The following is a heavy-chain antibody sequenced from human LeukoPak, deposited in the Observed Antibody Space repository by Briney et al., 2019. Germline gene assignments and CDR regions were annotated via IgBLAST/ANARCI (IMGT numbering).Heavy chain of an antibody. CDR3: ARDRVSRGTLYGIDV. Sequence: SETLSLTCTVSGGSISSGGYYWSWIRQHPGKGLEWIGYIYYSGSTYYNPSLKSRVTISVDTSKNQFSLKLSSVTAADTAVYYCARDRVSRGTLYGIDVWGQGTTVTVSS. CDR1: GGSISSGGYY. V-gene: IGHV4-31*03. J-gene: IGHJ6*02. D-gene: IGHD2-2*01. CDR2: IYYSGST.